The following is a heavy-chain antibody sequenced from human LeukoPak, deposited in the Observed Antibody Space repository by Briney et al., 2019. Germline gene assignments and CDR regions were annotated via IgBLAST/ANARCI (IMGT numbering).Heavy chain of an antibody. CDR1: GGSINNYY. Sequence: PSETLSLTCIVPGGSINNYYWSWIRQPPGKGLEWIGYIHYSGSTNYNPSLKSRVTISVDTSKNQFSLKLSSVTAADTAVYYCARGLCGYSYGYGTNWFDPWGQGTLVTVSS. V-gene: IGHV4-59*12. CDR3: ARGLCGYSYGYGTNWFDP. CDR2: IHYSGST. J-gene: IGHJ5*02. D-gene: IGHD5-18*01.